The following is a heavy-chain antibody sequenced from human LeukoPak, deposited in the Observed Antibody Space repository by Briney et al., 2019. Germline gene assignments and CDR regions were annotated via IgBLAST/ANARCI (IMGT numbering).Heavy chain of an antibody. D-gene: IGHD6-13*01. V-gene: IGHV4-39*07. CDR1: GGSISSSSYY. Sequence: SETLSLTCTVSGGSISSSSYYWGWIRQPPGKGLEWIGSIYYSGSTYYNPSLKSRVTISVDTSKNQFSLKLSSVTAADTAVYYCASSVTGYSSSWFSWGQGTLVTVSS. CDR2: IYYSGST. CDR3: ASSVTGYSSSWFS. J-gene: IGHJ5*02.